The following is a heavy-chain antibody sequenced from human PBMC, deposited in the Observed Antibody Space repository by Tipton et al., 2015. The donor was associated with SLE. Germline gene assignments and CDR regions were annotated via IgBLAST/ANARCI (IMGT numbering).Heavy chain of an antibody. V-gene: IGHV4-38-2*02. D-gene: IGHD2-21*02. Sequence: TLSLTCTVSGYSINNGFYWGWIRQPPGKGLEWLGYIYHGGSTNYNPSLKSRVTMSVDTSKNQVSLKLTSVTAADTAVYYCARGRVTWRGAIIGVDVWGQGTTFTVSS. CDR1: GYSINNGFY. CDR2: IYHGGST. CDR3: ARGRVTWRGAIIGVDV. J-gene: IGHJ6*02.